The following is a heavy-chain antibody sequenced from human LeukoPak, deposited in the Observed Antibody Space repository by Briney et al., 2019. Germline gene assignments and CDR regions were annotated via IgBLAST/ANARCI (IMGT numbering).Heavy chain of an antibody. D-gene: IGHD3-16*01. Sequence: ASVKVSCKASGYTFTINHIHWVRQAPGQGLEWMGVINPSGDSTTYAQNFQGRVTMTRDTSTSTVYMELRSLRSEDTAIYYCAKLATSDTGETYWGQGTLVTVSS. CDR3: AKLATSDTGETY. J-gene: IGHJ4*02. CDR1: GYTFTINH. V-gene: IGHV1-46*01. CDR2: INPSGDST.